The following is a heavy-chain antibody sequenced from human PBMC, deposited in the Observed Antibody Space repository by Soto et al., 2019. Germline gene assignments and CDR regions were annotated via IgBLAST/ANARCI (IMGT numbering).Heavy chain of an antibody. Sequence: SETLSLTCTVSGGSVSSGSYYWSWIRQPPGKGLEWIGYIYYSGSTNYNPSLKSRVTISVDTSKNQFSLKLSSVTAADTAVYYCASDSQVATTHYYYYGMDVWGKGTTVTVSS. CDR1: GGSVSSGSYY. D-gene: IGHD5-12*01. CDR3: ASDSQVATTHYYYYGMDV. J-gene: IGHJ6*04. CDR2: IYYSGST. V-gene: IGHV4-61*01.